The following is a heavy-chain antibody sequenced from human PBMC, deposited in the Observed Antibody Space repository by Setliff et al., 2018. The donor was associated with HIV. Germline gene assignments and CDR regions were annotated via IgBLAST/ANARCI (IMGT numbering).Heavy chain of an antibody. D-gene: IGHD5-12*01. J-gene: IGHJ4*02. CDR1: GYTFTTYY. CDR3: ARVGERWLQFYYFDN. V-gene: IGHV1-46*01. Sequence: ASVKVSCKASGYTFTTYYIHWVRQAPGQGLEWLGVINPSGGSTSYAQKFQGRVTMTRGTSTGTVYVELGSLRSEDTAVYYCARVGERWLQFYYFDNWGQGTLVTVSS. CDR2: INPSGGST.